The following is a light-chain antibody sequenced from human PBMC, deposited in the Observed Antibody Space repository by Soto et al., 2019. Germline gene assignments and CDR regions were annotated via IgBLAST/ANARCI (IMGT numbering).Light chain of an antibody. V-gene: IGKV1-39*01. CDR2: AVS. Sequence: DIQMTQFPSSLSASVGDRVTITCRASQGINRYLNWYQEKPGKDTKLLIYAVSRLQSGVPSRFSGSRSGTDFTLIISGLQPEDSATYYCHQGYYVTRTFGQGTKVAIK. CDR3: HQGYYVTRT. J-gene: IGKJ1*01. CDR1: QGINRY.